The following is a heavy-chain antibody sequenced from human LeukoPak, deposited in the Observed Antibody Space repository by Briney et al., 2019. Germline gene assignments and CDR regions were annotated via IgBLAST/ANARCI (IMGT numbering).Heavy chain of an antibody. D-gene: IGHD3-9*01. Sequence: PSETLSLTCTVSGGSISSSSYYWGWIRQPPGKGLEWIGSIYYSGSTYYNPSLKSRVNISVDTSKHQFSLQLSSVTAAETAVYYCGRRGQWRYLSAGNWFYPWGEGTLVTVSS. CDR1: GGSISSSSYY. CDR2: IYYSGST. J-gene: IGHJ5*02. CDR3: GRRGQWRYLSAGNWFYP. V-gene: IGHV4-39*01.